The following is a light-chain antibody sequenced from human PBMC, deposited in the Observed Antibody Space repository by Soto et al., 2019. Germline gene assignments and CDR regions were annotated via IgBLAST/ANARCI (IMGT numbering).Light chain of an antibody. CDR1: TSNIGNNA. CDR3: ATWDDSLNARGV. CDR2: NNN. Sequence: QSVLTQTPSASGTPGQTVTISCSGSTSNIGNNAVSWYQQFPGTAPKLLIDNNNQRPSGVPDRFSGSKSGTSASLAISGLQAEDEADYYCATWDDSLNARGVFGGGTKLTVL. J-gene: IGLJ3*02. V-gene: IGLV1-44*01.